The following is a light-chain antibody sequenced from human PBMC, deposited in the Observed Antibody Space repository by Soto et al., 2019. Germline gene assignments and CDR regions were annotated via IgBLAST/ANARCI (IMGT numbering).Light chain of an antibody. J-gene: IGKJ4*01. V-gene: IGKV1-8*01. Sequence: AIRMTQSPSSLSASTGDRVTITCRASQGISSYLAWYQQKPGKAPKLLIYAASTLQSGVPSRFSGSGSGTDFTLTISSLQPEDFATYFCQHGYSTPLTFGRGTKVDIK. CDR2: AAS. CDR1: QGISSY. CDR3: QHGYSTPLT.